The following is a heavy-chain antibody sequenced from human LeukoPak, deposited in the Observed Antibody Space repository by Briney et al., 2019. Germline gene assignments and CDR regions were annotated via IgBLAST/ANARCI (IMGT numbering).Heavy chain of an antibody. V-gene: IGHV4-39*07. CDR2: FYYSGSS. CDR3: ARDLTYYYDSSGPWGWFDP. D-gene: IGHD3-22*01. Sequence: SETLSLTCTVSGGSISSDSYYWGWIRQPPGKGLEWIGSFYYSGSSYYNPSLKSRVTISVDTSKNQFSLKLSSVTAADTAVYYCARDLTYYYDSSGPWGWFDPWGQGTLVTVSS. J-gene: IGHJ5*02. CDR1: GGSISSDSYY.